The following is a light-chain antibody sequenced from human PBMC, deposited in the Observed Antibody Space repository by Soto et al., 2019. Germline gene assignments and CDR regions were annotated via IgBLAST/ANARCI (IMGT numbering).Light chain of an antibody. CDR1: QSIGEW. J-gene: IGKJ2*01. V-gene: IGKV1-5*03. Sequence: DIQMTQSPVTLSPSVGDRVAITCRASQSIGEWLAWYQHKPGKAPKLLIYRASHLATGVPSRFSGSGSGTEFTFTISSLQPDDFATYYCQHYDSSPVTFGQGTNLEI. CDR3: QHYDSSPVT. CDR2: RAS.